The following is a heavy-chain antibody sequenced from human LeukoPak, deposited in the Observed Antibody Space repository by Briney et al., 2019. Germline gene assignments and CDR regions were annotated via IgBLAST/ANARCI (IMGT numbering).Heavy chain of an antibody. J-gene: IGHJ6*02. CDR1: GFTFSSYA. CDR3: AKDILRRRYFDWLSLSHYYYYGMDV. V-gene: IGHV3-43*02. D-gene: IGHD3-9*01. CDR2: ISGDGGST. Sequence: GGSLRLSCAASGFTFSSYAMHWVRQAPGKGLEWVSLISGDGGSTYYADSVKGRFTISRDNSKNSLYLQMNSLRTEDTALYYCAKDILRRRYFDWLSLSHYYYYGMDVWGQGTTVTVSS.